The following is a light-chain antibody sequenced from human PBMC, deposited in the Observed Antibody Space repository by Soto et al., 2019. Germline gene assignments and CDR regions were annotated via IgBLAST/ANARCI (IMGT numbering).Light chain of an antibody. J-gene: IGKJ1*01. Sequence: DIQMTQSPSSLSSSIGDRVTITCRASQSISRYLLWYQQKPAKAPKLLIYAASDLQSAVTSRFSGSGSGTDFTLTISSLQPEDFATCYCQQTSSTPTFGEGTKVDIK. V-gene: IGKV1-39*01. CDR1: QSISRY. CDR2: AAS. CDR3: QQTSSTPT.